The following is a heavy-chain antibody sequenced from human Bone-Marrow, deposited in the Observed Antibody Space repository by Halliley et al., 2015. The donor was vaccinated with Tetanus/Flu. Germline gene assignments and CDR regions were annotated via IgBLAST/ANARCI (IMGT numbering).Heavy chain of an antibody. V-gene: IGHV4-30-2*01. CDR3: ARGTLLDAFDV. J-gene: IGHJ3*01. CDR2: IYHTGNS. CDR1: GGSISGDYS. Sequence: TLSLTCSISGGSISGDYSWSWIQQPPGKGLEWIGYIYHTGNSYYNPSLTSRLTISIDRSKNQISLKLTSVTAADTAVYYCARGTLLDAFDVWGPGTRVTVSS.